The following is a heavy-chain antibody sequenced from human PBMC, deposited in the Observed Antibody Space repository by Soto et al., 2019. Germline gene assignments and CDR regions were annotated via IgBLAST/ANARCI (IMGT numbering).Heavy chain of an antibody. J-gene: IGHJ5*02. CDR2: TYYRSKWYN. CDR1: GDSVSSNSAA. D-gene: IGHD4-4*01. Sequence: PSQTLSLTCAISGDSVSSNSAAWNWIRQSPSRGLEWLGRTYYRSKWYNDYAVSVKSRITINPDTSKNQFSLQLNSVTPEDTAVYYCALMTTVTTNSYNWFYPWGQGTLGTVS. CDR3: ALMTTVTTNSYNWFYP. V-gene: IGHV6-1*01.